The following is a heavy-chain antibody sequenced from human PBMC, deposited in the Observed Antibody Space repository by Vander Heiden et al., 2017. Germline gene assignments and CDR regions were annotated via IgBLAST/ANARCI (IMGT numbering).Heavy chain of an antibody. CDR2: ISYDGRNK. V-gene: IGHV3-30-3*01. J-gene: IGHJ6*02. CDR1: GFTFSTYA. CDR3: ARDGDIVVVVQGTWDGMDV. D-gene: IGHD2-15*01. Sequence: VQLVESGGGVVQPGRSLRLSCAASGFTFSTYALHWVRQDPGKGLEWVAVISYDGRNKYYADSVKGRFTISRDNAKNTLYLQMNSLRAEDTAVYYCARDGDIVVVVQGTWDGMDVWGQGTTVTVSS.